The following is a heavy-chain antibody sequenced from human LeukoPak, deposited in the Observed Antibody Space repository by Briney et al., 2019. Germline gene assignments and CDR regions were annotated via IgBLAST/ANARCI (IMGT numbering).Heavy chain of an antibody. Sequence: GGSLRLSCAASGFTFSSYDMSWVRQAPGKGLEWVSGISGSGSTTKYADSVKGRFTISRDNSKNTVYLQMNSLRVEDTAVYYCAKARTRGYSYGTEYWGQGTLVTVSS. J-gene: IGHJ4*02. D-gene: IGHD5-18*01. CDR2: ISGSGSTT. CDR3: AKARTRGYSYGTEY. V-gene: IGHV3-23*01. CDR1: GFTFSSYD.